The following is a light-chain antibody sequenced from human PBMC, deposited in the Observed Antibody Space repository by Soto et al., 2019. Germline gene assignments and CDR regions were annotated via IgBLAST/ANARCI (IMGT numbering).Light chain of an antibody. Sequence: IQLTQPPSSLSASVGDRVTITCRASQGISSYLAWYQQKPGKAPKLMIYAASTLQSGVPSRFSGSGSGTYFTLTISSLQAEDFATYCQQLNSYPRTFGQGTKLEIK. CDR1: QGISSY. V-gene: IGKV1-9*01. CDR2: AAS. CDR3: QQLNSYPRT. J-gene: IGKJ2*01.